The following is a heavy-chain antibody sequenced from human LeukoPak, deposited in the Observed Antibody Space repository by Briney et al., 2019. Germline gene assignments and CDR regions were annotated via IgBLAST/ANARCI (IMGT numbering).Heavy chain of an antibody. Sequence: GGSLRLSCAASGFTFSIYSMNWVRQAPGKGLEWVSSISSSSSYIYYADSVKGRFTISRDNAKNSLFLQMNSLTADDTAVHYCVRAHHPGGWFDPWGQGTLVTVSS. CDR1: GFTFSIYS. CDR2: ISSSSSYI. V-gene: IGHV3-21*01. J-gene: IGHJ5*02. D-gene: IGHD3-10*01. CDR3: VRAHHPGGWFDP.